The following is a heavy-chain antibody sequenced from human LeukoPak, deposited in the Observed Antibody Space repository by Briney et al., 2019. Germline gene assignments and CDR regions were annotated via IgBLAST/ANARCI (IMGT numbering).Heavy chain of an antibody. CDR3: ARDEVGHYALAL. J-gene: IGHJ5*02. V-gene: IGHV4-34*01. CDR2: INSAGTT. CDR1: GGSLKNHY. Sequence: PSETLSPTCAVSGGSLKNHYLTWIRQSPGKRLEWIGLINSAGTTVYDPSLKSRVSISIDTSKNQFSLTMRSMTATDTAVYYCARDEVGHYALALWGQGTPVTVSS. D-gene: IGHD4-17*01.